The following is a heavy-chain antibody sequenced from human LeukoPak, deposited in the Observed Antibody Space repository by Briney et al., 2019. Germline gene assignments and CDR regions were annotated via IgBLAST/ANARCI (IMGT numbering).Heavy chain of an antibody. V-gene: IGHV1-69*05. CDR2: IIPIFGTA. CDR1: GYTFTGYY. J-gene: IGHJ4*02. Sequence: SVKVSCKASGYTFTGYYMHWVRQAPGQGLEWMGRIIPIFGTANYAQKFQGRVTITTDESTSTAYMELSSLRSEDTAVYYCARDDPRFDYWGQGTLVTVSS. CDR3: ARDDPRFDY.